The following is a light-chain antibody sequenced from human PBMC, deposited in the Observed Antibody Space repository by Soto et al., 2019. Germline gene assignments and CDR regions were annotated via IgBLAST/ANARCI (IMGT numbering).Light chain of an antibody. J-gene: IGLJ2*01. CDR2: LDGDGSH. V-gene: IGLV4-69*01. CDR3: QTWGTGIQV. CDR1: SGHYSYA. Sequence: QLVLTQSPSASASLGASVKLTCTLSSGHYSYALAWHQQQPQTGPRFLMRLDGDGSHTKGDGIPDRFSGFSSGAERYLTISSLQSEDEAEYFCQTWGTGIQVFGGGTKLTVL.